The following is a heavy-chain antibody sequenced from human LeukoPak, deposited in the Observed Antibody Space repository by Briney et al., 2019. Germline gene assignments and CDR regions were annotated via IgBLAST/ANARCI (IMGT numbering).Heavy chain of an antibody. D-gene: IGHD3-3*01. V-gene: IGHV4-59*12. CDR1: GGSISSYY. Sequence: SETLSLTCTVSGGSISSYYWSWIRQPPGKGLEWIGSIYYSGSTYYNPSLKSRVTISVDTSKNQFSLKLSSVTAADTAVYYCARVLSRNYDFWSGYYYFDYWGQGTLVTVSS. CDR2: IYYSGST. CDR3: ARVLSRNYDFWSGYYYFDY. J-gene: IGHJ4*02.